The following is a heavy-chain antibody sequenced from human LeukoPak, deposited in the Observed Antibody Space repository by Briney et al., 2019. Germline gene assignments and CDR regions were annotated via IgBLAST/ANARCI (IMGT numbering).Heavy chain of an antibody. Sequence: SETLSLTCTVSGGSISSSSYYWGWIRQPPGKGLEWIGSIYYSGSTYYNPSLKSRVTISVDTSKNQFSLKLSSVTAADTAVYYCARASAVVAASLSGYYYYMDVCGKGTTVTVSS. D-gene: IGHD2-15*01. CDR2: IYYSGST. CDR3: ARASAVVAASLSGYYYYMDV. V-gene: IGHV4-39*07. J-gene: IGHJ6*03. CDR1: GGSISSSSYY.